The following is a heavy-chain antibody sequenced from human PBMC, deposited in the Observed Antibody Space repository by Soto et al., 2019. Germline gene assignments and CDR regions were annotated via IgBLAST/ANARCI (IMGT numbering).Heavy chain of an antibody. Sequence: GGSLRLSCAASGFTFSSYSMNWVRQAPGKGLEWVSSISSSSSYIYYADSVKGRFTISRDNAKNSLYLQMNSLRAEDTAVYYCARDGWIAARPYYFDYWGQGTLVTVSS. V-gene: IGHV3-21*01. CDR3: ARDGWIAARPYYFDY. CDR1: GFTFSSYS. J-gene: IGHJ4*02. D-gene: IGHD6-6*01. CDR2: ISSSSSYI.